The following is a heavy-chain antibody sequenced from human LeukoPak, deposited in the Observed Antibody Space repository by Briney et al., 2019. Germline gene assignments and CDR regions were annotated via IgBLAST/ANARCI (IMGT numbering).Heavy chain of an antibody. J-gene: IGHJ5*02. V-gene: IGHV4-39*01. Sequence: SETLSLTCTVSGGSISSSSYYWGWIRQPPGKGLEWIGSIYYSGSTYYNPSLKSRVTISVDTSKNQFSLKLSSVTAADTAVHYCARHGEWRVGNPCRFDPWGQGTLVTVSS. CDR2: IYYSGST. CDR3: ARHGEWRVGNPCRFDP. D-gene: IGHD3-10*01. CDR1: GGSISSSSYY.